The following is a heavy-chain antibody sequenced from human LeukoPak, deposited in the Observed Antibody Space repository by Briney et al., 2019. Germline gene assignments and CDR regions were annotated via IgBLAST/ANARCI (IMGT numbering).Heavy chain of an antibody. CDR1: GFTFSSYS. J-gene: IGHJ4*02. D-gene: IGHD4-17*01. CDR3: ARDAHTYGVNFDY. Sequence: PGGSLRLSCAASGFTFSSYSMNWVRQAPGKGLEWVSSISSSSSYIYYADSVKGRFTISRDNAKNSLYLQMNSLRAEDTAVYYCARDAHTYGVNFDYWGQGTLVTVSS. CDR2: ISSSSSYI. V-gene: IGHV3-21*01.